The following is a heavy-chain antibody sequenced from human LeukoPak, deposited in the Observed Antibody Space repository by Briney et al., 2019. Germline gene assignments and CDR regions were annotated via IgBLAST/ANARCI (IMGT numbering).Heavy chain of an antibody. Sequence: ASVKVSCKASGGTFTSYDINWVRQATGQGLEWMGWMNPNSGNTGYAQKFLGRVTITRNTSISTAYMELSSLRSEDTAVYYCARAGTGDWFDPWGQGTLVTVSS. CDR2: MNPNSGNT. CDR1: GGTFTSYD. CDR3: ARAGTGDWFDP. J-gene: IGHJ5*02. V-gene: IGHV1-8*03.